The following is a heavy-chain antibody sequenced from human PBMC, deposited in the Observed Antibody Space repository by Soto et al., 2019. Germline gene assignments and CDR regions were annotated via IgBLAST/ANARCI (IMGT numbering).Heavy chain of an antibody. D-gene: IGHD3-10*01. V-gene: IGHV3-30*18. CDR3: AKDLRIVRGVKTYYFDY. CDR1: GFTFSSYG. Sequence: GGSLRLSCAASGFTFSSYGMHWVRQAPGKGLEWVAVISYDGSNKYYADSVKGRFTISRDNSKNALYLQMNSLRAEDTAVYYCAKDLRIVRGVKTYYFDYWGQGTLFTVSS. CDR2: ISYDGSNK. J-gene: IGHJ4*02.